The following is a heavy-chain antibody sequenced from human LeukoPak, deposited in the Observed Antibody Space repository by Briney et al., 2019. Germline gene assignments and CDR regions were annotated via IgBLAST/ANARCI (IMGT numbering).Heavy chain of an antibody. J-gene: IGHJ4*02. Sequence: SQTLSLTCTVSGDSISSGDYYWTWIRQPPGKGLEWIGYIYFTGTTYYNPSLKSRVTISVDTSKNQFSLKLTSVTAADTAVYYCARAHLYASGGYSNYWGQGTLVTVSS. CDR1: GDSISSGDYY. D-gene: IGHD3-10*01. CDR3: ARAHLYASGGYSNY. V-gene: IGHV4-30-4*01. CDR2: IYFTGTT.